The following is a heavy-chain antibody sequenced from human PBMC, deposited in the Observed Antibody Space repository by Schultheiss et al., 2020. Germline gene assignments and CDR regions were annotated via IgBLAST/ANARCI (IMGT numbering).Heavy chain of an antibody. J-gene: IGHJ4*02. CDR1: GDSVSSNSAA. CDR3: ARARHTAGRLATWFDY. V-gene: IGHV6-1*01. D-gene: IGHD5-18*01. CDR2: TYYRSKWYN. Sequence: SQTLSLTCAISGDSVSSNSAAWNWIRQSPSRGLEWLGRTYYRSKWYNDYAVSVKSRITINPDTSKNQFSLQLNSVTPEDTAVYYCARARHTAGRLATWFDYGGQGTLVTVSS.